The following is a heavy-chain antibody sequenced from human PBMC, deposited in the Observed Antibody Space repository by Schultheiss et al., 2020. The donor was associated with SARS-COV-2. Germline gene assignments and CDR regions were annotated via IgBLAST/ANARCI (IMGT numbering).Heavy chain of an antibody. D-gene: IGHD1-26*01. J-gene: IGHJ5*02. CDR1: GFTFSSYS. CDR2: ISSSSSYI. Sequence: GGSLRLSCAASGFTFSSYSMNWVRQAPGKGLEWVSSISSSSSYIYYADSVKGRFTISRDNAKNSLYLQMNSLRAEDTAVYYCARGSREKWFDPWGQGTLVTVSS. V-gene: IGHV3-21*01. CDR3: ARGSREKWFDP.